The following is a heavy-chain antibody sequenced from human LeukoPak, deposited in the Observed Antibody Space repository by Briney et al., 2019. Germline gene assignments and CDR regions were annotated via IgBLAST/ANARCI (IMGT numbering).Heavy chain of an antibody. CDR1: GFNFNDYA. CDR2: ISWNSGSL. J-gene: IGHJ4*02. D-gene: IGHD6-19*01. CDR3: VKGETAVAGGAFDY. V-gene: IGHV3-9*03. Sequence: QPGRSLRLSCAASGFNFNDYAMHWVRQAPGKGLEWVSGISWNSGSLVYAGSVKGRFTVSRDNAKNSLYLQMNSLRAEDMALYYCVKGETAVAGGAFDYWGQGTLVTVSS.